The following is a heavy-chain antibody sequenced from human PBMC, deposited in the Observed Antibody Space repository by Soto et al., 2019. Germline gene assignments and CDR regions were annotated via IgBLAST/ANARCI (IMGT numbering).Heavy chain of an antibody. CDR2: IYYSGST. V-gene: IGHV4-59*03. J-gene: IGHJ4*02. CDR1: GGSINNYY. CDR3: AVSTGSSQYYFDS. D-gene: IGHD6-6*01. Sequence: SETLSLTCTVSGGSINNYYWSWIRQPPGKGLEWIGNIYYSGSTNYNPSLKSRVTISIDTSKEEFSLNLNSVAAADTAVYYCAVSTGSSQYYFDSVGQGALVTV.